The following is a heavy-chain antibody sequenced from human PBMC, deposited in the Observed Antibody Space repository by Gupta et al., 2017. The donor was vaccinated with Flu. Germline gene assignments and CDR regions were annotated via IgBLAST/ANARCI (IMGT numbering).Heavy chain of an antibody. J-gene: IGHJ6*02. CDR1: GYKFDSYW. V-gene: IGHV5-51*03. CDR2: IFPGHSNA. CDR3: ARPRKASNYYYGLDV. Sequence: EVQLVQSGAEVKKPGESLKISCQGSGYKFDSYWIGWVRQMPGKGLEWVGIIFPGHSNARYSPSFQGQVTISADKSTSTAYLQWSSLKASDTATYYCARPRKASNYYYGLDVWGQGTTVTVSS.